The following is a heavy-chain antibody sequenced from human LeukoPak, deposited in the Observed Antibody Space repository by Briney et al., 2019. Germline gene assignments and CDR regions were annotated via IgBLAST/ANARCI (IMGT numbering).Heavy chain of an antibody. Sequence: PGGSLRLSCAASGFTFSSYWMSWVRQAPGKGLEWVANIKQDGSEENFVDSVKGRFTISRDNAKKSLYLQMNSLRAEDTAVYYCARDPLRRGTSYLDNWGQGTLVTVAS. J-gene: IGHJ4*02. D-gene: IGHD1-26*01. CDR2: IKQDGSEE. CDR1: GFTFSSYW. V-gene: IGHV3-7*01. CDR3: ARDPLRRGTSYLDN.